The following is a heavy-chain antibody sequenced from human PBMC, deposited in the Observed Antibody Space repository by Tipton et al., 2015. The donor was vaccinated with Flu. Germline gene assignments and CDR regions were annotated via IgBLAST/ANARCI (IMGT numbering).Heavy chain of an antibody. D-gene: IGHD3-9*01. Sequence: SLRLSCAASGFTLTDYYMSWIRQAPGKGLEWVSLISSSGLPIYYADSVKGRFTISRDSAENSLYLQMNSLRAEDTAVYYCARDKTNVLRYFEAGMDVWGQGTTVTVSS. J-gene: IGHJ6*02. V-gene: IGHV3-11*01. CDR3: ARDKTNVLRYFEAGMDV. CDR2: ISSSGLPI. CDR1: GFTLTDYY.